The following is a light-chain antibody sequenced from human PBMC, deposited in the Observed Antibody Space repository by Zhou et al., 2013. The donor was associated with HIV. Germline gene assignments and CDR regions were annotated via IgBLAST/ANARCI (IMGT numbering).Light chain of an antibody. V-gene: IGKV3-20*01. CDR2: GAS. J-gene: IGKJ1*01. CDR1: HTVTSNY. Sequence: EIMLTQSPDTLSLSPGERATLSCRASHTVTSNYLAWYQHTPGQGPKVLIFGASTRATDIPDRFSGSASETDFTLTISGLEPEDFAVYYCQQYGTSLPTFGQGTKVEIK. CDR3: QQYGTSLPT.